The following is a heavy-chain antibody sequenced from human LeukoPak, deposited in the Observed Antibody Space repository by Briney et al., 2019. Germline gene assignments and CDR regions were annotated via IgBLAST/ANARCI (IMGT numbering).Heavy chain of an antibody. D-gene: IGHD3-22*01. CDR2: IYSGGST. J-gene: IGHJ6*02. V-gene: IGHV3-66*01. Sequence: GGSLRLSCAASGFTVSSNYMSWVRPAPGKGLAWVSVIYSGGSTYYADSVKGRFTISRDNSKNTLYLQMNSLRAEDTAVYYCARDPPHYYDSSGKDYYYGMDVWGQGTTVTVSS. CDR1: GFTVSSNY. CDR3: ARDPPHYYDSSGKDYYYGMDV.